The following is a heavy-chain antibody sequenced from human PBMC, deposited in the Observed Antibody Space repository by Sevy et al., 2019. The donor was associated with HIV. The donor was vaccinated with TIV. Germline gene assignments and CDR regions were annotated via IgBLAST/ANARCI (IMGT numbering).Heavy chain of an antibody. CDR1: AFTFTNAW. CDR3: TTDLVLTGSNYFDY. J-gene: IGHJ4*02. CDR2: IKSKTDGGTI. V-gene: IGHV3-15*01. Sequence: GGSLRLSCVASAFTFTNAWMNWVRQAPGKGLEWVVRIKSKTDGGTIDYAAPVKGRFIISRDDSKNTLYLQMNSLKTEDTAVYYCTTDLVLTGSNYFDYWGPGTLVTVSS. D-gene: IGHD3-9*01.